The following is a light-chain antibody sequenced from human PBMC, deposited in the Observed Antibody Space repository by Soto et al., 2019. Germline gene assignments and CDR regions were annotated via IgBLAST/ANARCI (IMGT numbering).Light chain of an antibody. V-gene: IGLV2-23*02. CDR1: SSDVGSYNL. J-gene: IGLJ1*01. CDR3: CSYAGSTPYV. Sequence: QSTLTQPAFVSGSPGQSITISCTGTSSDVGSYNLVSWYQQHPGKAPKLMIYEVSKRPSGVSNRFSGSKSGNTASLTISGLQAEDEADYYCCSYAGSTPYVFGTGTKLTVL. CDR2: EVS.